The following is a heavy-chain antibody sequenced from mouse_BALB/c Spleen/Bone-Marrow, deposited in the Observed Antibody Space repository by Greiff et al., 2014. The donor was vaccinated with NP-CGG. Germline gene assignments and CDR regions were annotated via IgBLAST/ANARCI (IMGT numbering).Heavy chain of an antibody. V-gene: IGHV3-2*02. D-gene: IGHD2-10*02. CDR2: TSYSGST. Sequence: DVHLVESGPGLVKPSQSLSLTCTVTGYSITSDYAWNWIRQFPGNKLEWMGYTSYSGSTSYNPSLKSRISITRDTSKNQFFLQLSSVTTEDTATYYCTRKRYGSVYAMDYWGQGTSVTVSS. CDR1: GYSITSDYA. CDR3: TRKRYGSVYAMDY. J-gene: IGHJ4*01.